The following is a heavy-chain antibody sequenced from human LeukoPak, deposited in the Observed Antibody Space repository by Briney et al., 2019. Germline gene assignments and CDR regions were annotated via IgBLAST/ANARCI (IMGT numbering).Heavy chain of an antibody. CDR2: IWYDGSNK. J-gene: IGHJ4*02. CDR3: AKLGFDSSGSHTLFDY. D-gene: IGHD3-22*01. CDR1: GFTFSSYG. V-gene: IGHV3-30*02. Sequence: GGSLRLSCAASGFTFSSYGMHWVRQAPGKGLEWVAVIWYDGSNKYYADSVKGRFTISRDNSKNTLYLQMNSLRAEDTAVYYCAKLGFDSSGSHTLFDYWGQGTQVTVSS.